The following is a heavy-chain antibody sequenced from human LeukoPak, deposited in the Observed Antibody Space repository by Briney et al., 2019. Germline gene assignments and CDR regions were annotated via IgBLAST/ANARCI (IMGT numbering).Heavy chain of an antibody. CDR2: ISPYNGNT. J-gene: IGHJ6*03. CDR1: GYTFTSHG. D-gene: IGHD3-10*01. V-gene: IGHV1-18*01. CDR3: ARGGTTLVRGAPTPLYYHYYMDV. Sequence: ASVKVSCKASGYTFTSHGISWVRQAPGQGLEWMGWISPYNGNTNYVQKFQGRIIMTTDISTSTAYMELRSLTSDDTAVYYCARGGTTLVRGAPTPLYYHYYMDVWGKGTTVTVSS.